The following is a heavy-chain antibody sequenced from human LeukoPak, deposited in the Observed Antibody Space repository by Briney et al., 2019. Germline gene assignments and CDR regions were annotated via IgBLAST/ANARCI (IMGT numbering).Heavy chain of an antibody. D-gene: IGHD3-22*01. V-gene: IGHV4-59*12. CDR2: IYYSGST. CDR3: RYYYDSSGYSAYYYYYGMDV. CDR1: GGSISSYY. Sequence: SETLSLTCTVSGGSISSYYWSWIRQPPGKGLEWIGYIYYSGSTNYNPSLKSRVTISVDTSKNQFSLKLSSVTAADTAVYYCRYYYDSSGYSAYYYYYGMDVWGQGTTVTVSS. J-gene: IGHJ6*02.